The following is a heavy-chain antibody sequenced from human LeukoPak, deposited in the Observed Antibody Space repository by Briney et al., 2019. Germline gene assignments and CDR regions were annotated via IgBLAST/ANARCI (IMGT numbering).Heavy chain of an antibody. Sequence: GGSLRLSCAASGFTFSSYAMSWVRQAPGKGLGWVSAISGSGGSTYYADSVKGRFTISRDNSKNTLYLQMNSLRAEDTAVYYCAKDRGSWYDPYYFDYWGQGTLVTVSS. V-gene: IGHV3-23*01. J-gene: IGHJ4*02. CDR2: ISGSGGST. D-gene: IGHD6-13*01. CDR3: AKDRGSWYDPYYFDY. CDR1: GFTFSSYA.